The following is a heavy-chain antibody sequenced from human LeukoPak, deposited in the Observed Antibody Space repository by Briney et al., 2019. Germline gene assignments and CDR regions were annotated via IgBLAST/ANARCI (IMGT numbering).Heavy chain of an antibody. D-gene: IGHD6-19*01. CDR2: IYHSGST. CDR3: ARERGQKLKMGGIIAVADPHYYGMDV. Sequence: SKTLSLTCAVSGGSISSGGYSWSWIRQPPGKGLEWIGYIYHSGSTYYNPSLKSRVTISVDRSKNQFSLKLSSVTAADTAVYYCARERGQKLKMGGIIAVADPHYYGMDVWGQGTTVTVSS. V-gene: IGHV4-30-2*01. CDR1: GGSISSGGYS. J-gene: IGHJ6*02.